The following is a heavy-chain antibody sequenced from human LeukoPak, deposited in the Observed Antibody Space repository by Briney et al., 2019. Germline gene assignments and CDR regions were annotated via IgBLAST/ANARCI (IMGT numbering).Heavy chain of an antibody. Sequence: ASVKVSFKASGYTFTGYYMHWVRQAPGQGVEWMGRINPNSGGTNYAQKFQGRVTMTRDTSISTAYMELSRLRSDDTAVYYCAREAMIVVGAFDIWGQGTMVTVSS. J-gene: IGHJ3*02. V-gene: IGHV1-2*06. CDR2: INPNSGGT. CDR1: GYTFTGYY. D-gene: IGHD3-22*01. CDR3: AREAMIVVGAFDI.